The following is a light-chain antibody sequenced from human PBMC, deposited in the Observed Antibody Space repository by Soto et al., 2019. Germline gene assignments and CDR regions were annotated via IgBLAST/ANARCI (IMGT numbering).Light chain of an antibody. V-gene: IGKV1D-13*01. CDR2: DAS. J-gene: IGKJ1*01. Sequence: AIQLTQSPSSLSASVGDRVTITCRASQGISSALAWYQQKPGKAPKLLIYDASSLESGVPSRFSGSGSGTYFSLTISSLQPEDFATYYCQQFNNYPQAFGQGTKVEIK. CDR3: QQFNNYPQA. CDR1: QGISSA.